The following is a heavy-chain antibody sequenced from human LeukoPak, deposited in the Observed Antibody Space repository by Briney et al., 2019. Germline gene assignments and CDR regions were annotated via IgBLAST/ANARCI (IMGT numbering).Heavy chain of an antibody. V-gene: IGHV3-23*01. J-gene: IGHJ4*02. Sequence: GGSLRLSCVASGFTFNTHAMTWVRQAPGKGLEWVSAISGSGGSTHYADSVKGRFTISRDNSKNTVYLQLNSLRAEDTAVYYCVKVPFGSGSYSTLDYWGQGTLVTVSS. CDR2: ISGSGGST. CDR1: GFTFNTHA. CDR3: VKVPFGSGSYSTLDY. D-gene: IGHD3-10*01.